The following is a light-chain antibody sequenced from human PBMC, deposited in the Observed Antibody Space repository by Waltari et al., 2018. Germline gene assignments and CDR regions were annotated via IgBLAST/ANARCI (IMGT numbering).Light chain of an antibody. CDR1: SSDIGRYDI. J-gene: IGLJ3*02. Sequence: QSALTQPAAVSGSPGQSVTISCTGASSDIGRYDIVPWYQQHPGNAPKLVISDVSKRPSGVSDRCSGSKSGDTASLTISGLQFEDEADYYCCSYAGNYVWVFGGGTRLTVL. V-gene: IGLV2-23*02. CDR3: CSYAGNYVWV. CDR2: DVS.